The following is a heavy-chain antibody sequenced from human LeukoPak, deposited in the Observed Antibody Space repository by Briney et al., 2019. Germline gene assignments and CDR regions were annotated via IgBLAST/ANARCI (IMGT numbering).Heavy chain of an antibody. CDR3: ARHGVGIVGATYFDY. CDR2: IYYSGST. CDR1: GGSISSYY. V-gene: IGHV4-59*08. J-gene: IGHJ4*02. Sequence: SKTLSLTCSVSGGSISSYYWSWIRQPPGKGLEWIGYIYYSGSTNDNPSLKSRVTISVDTSKNQFSLKLGSVTAADTAMYYSARHGVGIVGATYFDYWGQGTLVTVSS. D-gene: IGHD1-26*01.